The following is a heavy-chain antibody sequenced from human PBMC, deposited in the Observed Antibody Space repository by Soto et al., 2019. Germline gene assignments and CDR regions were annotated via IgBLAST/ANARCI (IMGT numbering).Heavy chain of an antibody. Sequence: EVQLVESGGGLVQPGRSLRLSCAASGFTFDDYAMHWVWQAPGKGLEWVSGISWNSGSIGYADSVKGRFTISRDNAKNSLYLQMNSLRAEDTALYYCAKAKLNMITFGGVDYWGQGTLVTVSS. V-gene: IGHV3-9*01. CDR2: ISWNSGSI. D-gene: IGHD3-16*01. CDR1: GFTFDDYA. CDR3: AKAKLNMITFGGVDY. J-gene: IGHJ4*02.